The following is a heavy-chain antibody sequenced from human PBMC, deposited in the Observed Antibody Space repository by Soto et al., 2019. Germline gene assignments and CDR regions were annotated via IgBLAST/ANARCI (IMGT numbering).Heavy chain of an antibody. CDR1: GFTFSSYA. J-gene: IGHJ3*01. Sequence: DVHLLQSGGGLVQPGGSLRLSCEASGFTFSSYAMSWVRQAPGTGLEWVSGISGNGRITHYADSVKGRFTISRDNSKNTLFRQMNTLGAEETARYYCVKRYFDFWSGYYEAAKDDAFDLWGQGTLVTVSS. D-gene: IGHD3-3*01. CDR3: VKRYFDFWSGYYEAAKDDAFDL. CDR2: ISGNGRIT. V-gene: IGHV3-23*01.